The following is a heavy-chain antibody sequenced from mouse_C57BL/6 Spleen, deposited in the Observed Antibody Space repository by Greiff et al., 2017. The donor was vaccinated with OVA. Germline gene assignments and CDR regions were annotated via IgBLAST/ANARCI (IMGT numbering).Heavy chain of an antibody. CDR2: IHPNSGST. J-gene: IGHJ4*01. CDR3: AREDDSPTGAMDY. V-gene: IGHV1-64*01. D-gene: IGHD2-10*01. Sequence: VQLQQPGAELVKPGASVKLSCKASGYTFTSYWMHWVKQRPGQGLEWIGMIHPNSGSTNYNEKFKSKATLTVDKSSSTAYMQLSSLTSEDSAVYYCAREDDSPTGAMDYWGQGTSVTVSS. CDR1: GYTFTSYW.